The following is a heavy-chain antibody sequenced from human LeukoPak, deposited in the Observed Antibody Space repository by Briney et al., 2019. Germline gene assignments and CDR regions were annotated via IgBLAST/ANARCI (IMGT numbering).Heavy chain of an antibody. J-gene: IGHJ4*02. CDR2: ISWNSGSI. Sequence: MXWXWXAPXKGLEWVSGISWNSGSIGYADSVKGRFTISRDNAKNSLYLQMNSLRAEDTALYYCAKDMRRGIAVAGLDYWGQGTLVTVSS. V-gene: IGHV3-9*01. CDR3: AKDMRRGIAVAGLDY. D-gene: IGHD6-19*01.